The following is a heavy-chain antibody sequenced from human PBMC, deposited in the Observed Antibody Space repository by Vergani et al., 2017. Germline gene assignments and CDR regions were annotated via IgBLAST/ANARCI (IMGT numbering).Heavy chain of an antibody. Sequence: EVQLLESGGGLVQPGGSLRLYCAASGFTFSSYAMSWVRQAPGKGLEWVSAISGSGGSTYYADSVKGRFTISRDNSKNTLYLQMNSLRAEDTAVYYCAKGPSRYCSSTSCYRYFQHWGQGTLVTVSS. V-gene: IGHV3-23*01. D-gene: IGHD2-2*01. CDR1: GFTFSSYA. J-gene: IGHJ1*01. CDR2: ISGSGGST. CDR3: AKGPSRYCSSTSCYRYFQH.